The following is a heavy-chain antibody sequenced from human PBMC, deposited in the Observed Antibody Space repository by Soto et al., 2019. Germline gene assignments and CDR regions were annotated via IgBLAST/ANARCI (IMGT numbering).Heavy chain of an antibody. Sequence: QVQLQESGPGLVKPSGTLSLTCAVSSGSISSSNWWSWVRQPPGKGLEWIGEIYHSGSTNYNPSLKSRVTLSVDKSKNQFSLKLSSVTAADTAVYYCARGVSGSDREYYFDYWGQGTLVTVSS. CDR2: IYHSGST. CDR3: ARGVSGSDREYYFDY. CDR1: SGSISSSNW. V-gene: IGHV4-4*02. D-gene: IGHD5-12*01. J-gene: IGHJ4*02.